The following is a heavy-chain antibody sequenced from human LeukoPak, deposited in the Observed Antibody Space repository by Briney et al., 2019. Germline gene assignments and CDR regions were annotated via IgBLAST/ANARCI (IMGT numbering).Heavy chain of an antibody. D-gene: IGHD6-13*01. J-gene: IGHJ4*02. CDR2: IYTSGST. V-gene: IGHV4-61*02. CDR1: GASISSGSYY. Sequence: SETLSLTCTVSGASISSGSYYWSWIRQPAGKGLEWIGRIYTSGSTNYNPSLKSRVTISVDTSKNQFSLKLSSVTAADTAVYYCAREVAAAGIDYWGQGTLVTVSS. CDR3: AREVAAAGIDY.